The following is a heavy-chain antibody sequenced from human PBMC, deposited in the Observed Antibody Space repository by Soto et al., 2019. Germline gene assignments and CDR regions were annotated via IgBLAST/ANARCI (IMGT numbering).Heavy chain of an antibody. CDR3: GREGGREYYFDY. CDR2: ISSSSSYT. V-gene: IGHV3-11*05. J-gene: IGHJ4*02. CDR1: GFTFSDYY. D-gene: IGHD3-16*01. Sequence: QVQLVESGGGLVKPGGSLRLSCAASGFTFSDYYMSWIRQAPGKGLQWVSYISSSSSYTYYADSVKGRFTISRDNAKNSLYLQMNSLRAEDTAVYYCGREGGREYYFDYWGQGALVTVSS.